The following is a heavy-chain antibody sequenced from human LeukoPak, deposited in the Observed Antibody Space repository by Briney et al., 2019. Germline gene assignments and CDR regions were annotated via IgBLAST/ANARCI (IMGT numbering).Heavy chain of an antibody. J-gene: IGHJ6*03. V-gene: IGHV4-34*01. CDR2: IYYSGST. CDR1: GGSFSGYY. D-gene: IGHD3-3*01. Sequence: SETLSLTCAVYGGSFSGYYWGWIRQPPGKGLEWIGSIYYSGSTYYNPSLKSRVTISVDTSKNQFSLKLSSVTAADTAVYYCARAVAYYDFWSGYYTEYYYYYMDVWGKGTTVTVSS. CDR3: ARAVAYYDFWSGYYTEYYYYYMDV.